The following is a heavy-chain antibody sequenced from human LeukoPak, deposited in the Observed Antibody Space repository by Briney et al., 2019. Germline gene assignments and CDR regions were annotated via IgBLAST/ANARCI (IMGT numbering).Heavy chain of an antibody. V-gene: IGHV3-48*03. CDR2: ISSSGSTI. Sequence: GGSLRLSCAASGFTFSSYEMNWVRQAPGKGLEWVSYISSSGSTIYYADSVKGRFTISRDNAKNSLYLQMNSLRAEDTAVYYCARVFRGYSSSWPDYWGQGTLVTVSS. CDR1: GFTFSSYE. D-gene: IGHD6-13*01. J-gene: IGHJ4*02. CDR3: ARVFRGYSSSWPDY.